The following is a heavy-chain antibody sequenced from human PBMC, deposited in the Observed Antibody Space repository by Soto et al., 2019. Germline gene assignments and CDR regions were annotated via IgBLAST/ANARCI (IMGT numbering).Heavy chain of an antibody. CDR3: ARDPERIQLWLGWFDP. J-gene: IGHJ5*02. Sequence: GGSPRLSCAASGFTFSSYGMHWVRQAPGKGLEWVAVIWYDGSNKYYADSVKGRFTISRDNSKNTLYLQMNSLRAEDTAVYYCARDPERIQLWLGWFDPWGQGTLVTVSS. CDR2: IWYDGSNK. V-gene: IGHV3-33*01. D-gene: IGHD5-18*01. CDR1: GFTFSSYG.